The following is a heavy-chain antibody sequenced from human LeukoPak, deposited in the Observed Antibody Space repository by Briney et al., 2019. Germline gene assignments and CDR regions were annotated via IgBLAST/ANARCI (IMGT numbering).Heavy chain of an antibody. CDR1: GFTVSSNY. CDR3: ARDLLQRSLHSGGMDV. V-gene: IGHV3-66*01. D-gene: IGHD1-26*01. CDR2: IYSGGST. Sequence: PGGSLRLSCAASGFTVSSNYMSWVRQAPGEGLEWVSVIYSGGSTYYADSVKGRFTISRDNSKNTLYIQMNSLRAEDTAVYYCARDLLQRSLHSGGMDVWGQGTTVTVSS. J-gene: IGHJ6*02.